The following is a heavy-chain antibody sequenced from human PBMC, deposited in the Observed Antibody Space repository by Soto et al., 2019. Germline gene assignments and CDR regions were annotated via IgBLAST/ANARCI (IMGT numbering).Heavy chain of an antibody. CDR3: ARQTAQGRGSYRYFFDY. Sequence: SETLSLTCTVSGGSISSYYWSWIRQPPGKGLEWIGYIYYSGSTNYNPSLKRRVTISVDTSKNQFSLKLSSVTAADTAVYYCARQTAQGRGSYRYFFDYWGQGTLVTVSS. CDR1: GGSISSYY. D-gene: IGHD3-16*02. V-gene: IGHV4-59*08. CDR2: IYYSGST. J-gene: IGHJ4*02.